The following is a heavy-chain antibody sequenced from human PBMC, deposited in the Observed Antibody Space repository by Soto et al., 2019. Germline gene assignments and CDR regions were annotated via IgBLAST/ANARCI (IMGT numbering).Heavy chain of an antibody. CDR2: ISWNSGSI. D-gene: IGHD2-15*01. J-gene: IGHJ3*02. CDR1: GFTFDDYA. Sequence: PGGSLRLSCAASGFTFDDYAMHWVRQAPGKGLEWVSGISWNSGSIGYADSVKGRFTISRDNAKNFLYLQMNSLRAEDAALYYFARSLCSGGSCYEFGAFDIWGQGTMVTVSS. CDR3: ARSLCSGGSCYEFGAFDI. V-gene: IGHV3-9*01.